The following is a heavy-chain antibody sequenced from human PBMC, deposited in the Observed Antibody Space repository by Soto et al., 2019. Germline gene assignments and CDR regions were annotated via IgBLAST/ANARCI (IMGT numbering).Heavy chain of an antibody. V-gene: IGHV3-30*18. D-gene: IGHD2-15*01. CDR3: AKDLSGVTVIDATQGFDS. CDR2: ISYDGSNK. Sequence: QVQLVESGGRVVQPGRSLRLSCATSGFNFYSHGMHWVRQSPGKGLEWVAVISYDGSNKYYMESVKGRFTISRDNSKNTLSLQMNILRAEDTAVYYCAKDLSGVTVIDATQGFDSWGQGTLVTVSS. CDR1: GFNFYSHG. J-gene: IGHJ4*02.